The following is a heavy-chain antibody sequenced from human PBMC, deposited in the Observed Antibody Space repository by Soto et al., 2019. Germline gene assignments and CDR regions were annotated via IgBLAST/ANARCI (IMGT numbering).Heavy chain of an antibody. CDR1: GFPFSTYG. Sequence: QVQMVESGGGVVQPGRSLRLSCAASGFPFSTYGMHWVRQTPGKGLEWMAVISNDGTNTYYADSVKGRFTISRDNSKDTLCLQMNSLRGEDSAVYYCAKVVRADTTSSNFYYYSALDDWGQGTTVTVSS. CDR3: AKVVRADTTSSNFYYYSALDD. J-gene: IGHJ6*02. V-gene: IGHV3-30*18. CDR2: ISNDGTNT. D-gene: IGHD6-6*01.